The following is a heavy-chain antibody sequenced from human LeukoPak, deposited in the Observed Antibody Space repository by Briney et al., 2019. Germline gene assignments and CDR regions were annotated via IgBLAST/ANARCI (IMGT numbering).Heavy chain of an antibody. CDR2: ISWNSGSI. Sequence: GRSLRLSCAASGFTFDDYAMHWVRQAPGKGLEWASGISWNSGSIGYADSVKGRFTISRDNAKNSLYLQMNSLRAEDTALYYCAKSSEALLWFGELVFDPWGQGTLVTVSS. CDR3: AKSSEALLWFGELVFDP. CDR1: GFTFDDYA. J-gene: IGHJ5*02. D-gene: IGHD3-10*01. V-gene: IGHV3-9*01.